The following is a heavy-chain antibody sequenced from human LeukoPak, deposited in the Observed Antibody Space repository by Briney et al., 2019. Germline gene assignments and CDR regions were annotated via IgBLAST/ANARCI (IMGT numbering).Heavy chain of an antibody. J-gene: IGHJ3*02. D-gene: IGHD2-15*01. CDR1: GYSISSGYY. V-gene: IGHV4-38-2*01. CDR2: IYHSGST. CDR3: ARSEGSFCSGANCHAFDI. Sequence: SETLSLTCAVSGYSISSGYYWGWIRRPPGKGLEWIGSIYHSGSTYYNPSLKSRVTLSVDTSKNQFSLKLRSVTAADTALYYCARSEGSFCSGANCHAFDIWGQGAMVTVSS.